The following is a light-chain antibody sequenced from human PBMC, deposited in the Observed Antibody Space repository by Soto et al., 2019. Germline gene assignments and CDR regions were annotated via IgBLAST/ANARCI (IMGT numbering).Light chain of an antibody. Sequence: QSVVTQPPSASGTPGQRVTISCSGSSSNIGSNTVNWYQQLPGTAPKLLIYSNDQRPPGVPDRFSGSKSGTSASLAISGLQSEDDTDYYCAAWDDSLNAWVFGGGTKVTVL. V-gene: IGLV1-44*01. CDR2: SND. CDR3: AAWDDSLNAWV. CDR1: SSNIGSNT. J-gene: IGLJ3*02.